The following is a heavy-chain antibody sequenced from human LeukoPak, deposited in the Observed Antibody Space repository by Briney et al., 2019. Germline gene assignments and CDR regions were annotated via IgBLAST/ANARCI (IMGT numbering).Heavy chain of an antibody. J-gene: IGHJ4*02. CDR3: ARDPDYYYDSSGYSPNYFDY. CDR1: GFTFSSYA. Sequence: GRSLRLSCAASGFTFSSYAMHWVHQAPGKGLEWVAVISYDGSNKYYADSVKGRFTISRDNSKNTLYLQMNSLRAEDTAVYYCARDPDYYYDSSGYSPNYFDYWGQGTLVTVSS. D-gene: IGHD3-22*01. V-gene: IGHV3-30-3*01. CDR2: ISYDGSNK.